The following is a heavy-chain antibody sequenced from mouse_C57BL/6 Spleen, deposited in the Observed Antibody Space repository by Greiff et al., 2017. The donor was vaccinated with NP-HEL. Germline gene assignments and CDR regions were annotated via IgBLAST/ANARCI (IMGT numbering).Heavy chain of an antibody. Sequence: VQLQQSGAELARPGASVKLSCKASGYTFTSYGISWVKQRTGQGLEWIGEIYPRSGNTYYNEKFKGKATLTADKSSSTAYMELRSLTSEDSAVYFCARTPFTTVGDTDYYAMDYWGQGTSVTVSS. CDR1: GYTFTSYG. J-gene: IGHJ4*01. CDR3: ARTPFTTVGDTDYYAMDY. D-gene: IGHD1-1*01. CDR2: IYPRSGNT. V-gene: IGHV1-81*01.